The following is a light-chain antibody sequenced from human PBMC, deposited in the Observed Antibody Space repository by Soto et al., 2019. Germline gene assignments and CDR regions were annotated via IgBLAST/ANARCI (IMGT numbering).Light chain of an antibody. CDR3: QQYGDSPRT. V-gene: IGKV3-20*01. CDR1: QSVSNNY. J-gene: IGKJ1*01. CDR2: GTS. Sequence: EIVLTQSPGTLSLSPGERATLSCRASQSVSNNYLAWYQHKPGQAPRLLMYGTSTRATDIPDRFSGSGSGTDFTLTVSRLEPEDFAVYYCQQYGDSPRTFGQGTKVDIK.